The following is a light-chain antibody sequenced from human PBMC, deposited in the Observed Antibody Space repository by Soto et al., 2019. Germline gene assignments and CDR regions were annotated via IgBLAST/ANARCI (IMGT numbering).Light chain of an antibody. J-gene: IGKJ1*01. CDR3: QQYNNWWT. CDR1: QSVSSN. V-gene: IGKV3-15*01. Sequence: EIVMTQSPATLSVSPGERATLSCRASQSVSSNLAWYQQKPGQAPRLLISVASTRATGIPARFSVSWSGTEFILTISSLQSEDFAVYYCQQYNNWWTFGQGTKVDIK. CDR2: VAS.